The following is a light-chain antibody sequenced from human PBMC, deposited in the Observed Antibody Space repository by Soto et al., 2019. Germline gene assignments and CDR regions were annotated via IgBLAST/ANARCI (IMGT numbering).Light chain of an antibody. J-gene: IGLJ2*01. Sequence: QSVLTQPPSSSGTPGQRVTISCSGSSSNIGSNTINWYQQLPGTPPKLLIYSNDQRPSGVPDRFSASKSGTSASLAIRGLQSEVEADYYCAAWDDSLNGVVFGGGTKLTVL. V-gene: IGLV1-44*01. CDR3: AAWDDSLNGVV. CDR2: SND. CDR1: SSNIGSNT.